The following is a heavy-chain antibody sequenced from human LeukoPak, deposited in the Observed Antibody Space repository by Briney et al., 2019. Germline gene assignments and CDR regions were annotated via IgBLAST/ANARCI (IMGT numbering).Heavy chain of an antibody. D-gene: IGHD2-2*01. V-gene: IGHV3-30-3*01. CDR2: ISYDGSNK. Sequence: GGSLRLSCAASGFTFSSYAMHWVRQAPGKGLEWVAVISYDGSNKYYADSVKGRFTISRDNSKNTLYLQMNSLRAEDTAVYYCARDGDAANIVAVPAANDAFDIWGQGTMVTVSS. CDR1: GFTFSSYA. CDR3: ARDGDAANIVAVPAANDAFDI. J-gene: IGHJ3*02.